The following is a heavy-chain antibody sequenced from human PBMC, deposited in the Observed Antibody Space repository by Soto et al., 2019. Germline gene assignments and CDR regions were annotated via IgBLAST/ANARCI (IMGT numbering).Heavy chain of an antibody. V-gene: IGHV4-34*01. CDR2: INHSGST. J-gene: IGHJ4*02. D-gene: IGHD3-10*01. Sequence: QVQLQQWGAGLLKPSETLSLTCAVYGGSFSGYYWSWIRQPPGKGLEWIGEINHSGSTNYNPSLKGRVTISVDTSKNQFSLKLSSVTAADTAVYYCARDVFTMVRGPDYWGQGTLVTVSS. CDR1: GGSFSGYY. CDR3: ARDVFTMVRGPDY.